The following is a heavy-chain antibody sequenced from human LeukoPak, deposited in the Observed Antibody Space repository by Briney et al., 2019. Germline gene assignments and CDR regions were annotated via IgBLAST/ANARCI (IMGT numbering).Heavy chain of an antibody. CDR2: INPNSGGT. V-gene: IGHV1-2*04. CDR3: ARDWPIYYYYGMDV. CDR1: GYTFTGYY. J-gene: IGHJ6*02. Sequence: ASVKVSCKASGYTFTGYYMHWVRQAPGQGLEWMGWINPNSGGTNYAQKFQGWVTMTRDTSISTAYMELRSLRSDDTAVYYCARDWPIYYYYGMDVWGQGTTVTVSS.